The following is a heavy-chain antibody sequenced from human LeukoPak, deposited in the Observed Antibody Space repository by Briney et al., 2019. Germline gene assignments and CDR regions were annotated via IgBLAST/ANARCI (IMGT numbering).Heavy chain of an antibody. CDR3: ARDRSPVPAAIQSWFDP. CDR2: IIPIFGTA. J-gene: IGHJ5*02. Sequence: SVKVSCKASGGTFSSYAISWVRQAPGQGLEWMGGIIPIFGTANYAQKFQGRVTITTDESTTTAYMELSSLRSEDTAVYYCARDRSPVPAAIQSWFDPWGQGTLVTVSS. V-gene: IGHV1-69*05. D-gene: IGHD2-2*01. CDR1: GGTFSSYA.